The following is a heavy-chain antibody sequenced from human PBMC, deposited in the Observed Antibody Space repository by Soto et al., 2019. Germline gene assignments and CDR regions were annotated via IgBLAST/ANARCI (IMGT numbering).Heavy chain of an antibody. Sequence: QVQLQESGPGLVKPSDTLSLTCPVSGGSISGYYWSWIRQSPGKGLEYIGYIYYRGSTNYNPSLKSRVTMSVDTSRNQFSLKVNSVTAADTAVYYCARQQLLPFYYALDVWGQGTTVTVSS. V-gene: IGHV4-59*07. CDR2: IYYRGST. CDR3: ARQQLLPFYYALDV. D-gene: IGHD6-13*01. J-gene: IGHJ6*02. CDR1: GGSISGYY.